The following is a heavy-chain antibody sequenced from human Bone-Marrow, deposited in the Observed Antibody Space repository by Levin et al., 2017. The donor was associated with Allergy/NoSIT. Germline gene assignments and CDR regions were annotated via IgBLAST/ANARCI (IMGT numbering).Heavy chain of an antibody. Sequence: GESLKISCKAPAYTFSSYGITWVRQAPGQGLKWMGWINTNGDTKYARRFQGRVTMTTDTSTSTAYMELRSLRSDDTAVYYCARVASDTFDFWGQGTLVTVSS. J-gene: IGHJ4*02. CDR1: AYTFSSYG. CDR2: INTNGDT. CDR3: ARVASDTFDF. V-gene: IGHV1-18*04.